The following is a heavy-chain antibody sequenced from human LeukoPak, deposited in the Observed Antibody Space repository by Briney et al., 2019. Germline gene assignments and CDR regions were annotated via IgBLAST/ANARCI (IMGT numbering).Heavy chain of an antibody. Sequence: KPSETLSLTCTVSGYSISSGYYWGWIRQPPGKGLEWIAYLSSSGSAFSYADSVKGRFTIARDNAKNSVYLEMNSLRADDTAVYYCARSARLMKGVVEVTALDDWGQGTLVTVSS. D-gene: IGHD3-3*01. CDR2: LSSSGSAF. J-gene: IGHJ4*02. CDR3: ARSARLMKGVVEVTALDD. V-gene: IGHV3-11*04. CDR1: GYSISSGYY.